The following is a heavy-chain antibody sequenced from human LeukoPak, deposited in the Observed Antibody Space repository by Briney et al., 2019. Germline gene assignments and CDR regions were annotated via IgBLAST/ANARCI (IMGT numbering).Heavy chain of an antibody. D-gene: IGHD6-13*01. V-gene: IGHV3-21*01. J-gene: IGHJ4*02. CDR1: GFTFSSYI. Sequence: GGSLRLSCAASGFTFSSYIMNWVRQAPGKGLEWVSSISSSSSYIYYADSVKGRFTISRDNAKNSLYLQMNSLRAEDTAVYYCARELGSSWYYFDCWGQGTLVTVSS. CDR2: ISSSSSYI. CDR3: ARELGSSWYYFDC.